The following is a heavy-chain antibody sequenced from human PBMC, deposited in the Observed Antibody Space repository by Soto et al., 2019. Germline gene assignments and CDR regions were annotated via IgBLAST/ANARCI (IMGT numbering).Heavy chain of an antibody. J-gene: IGHJ6*02. Sequence: QVQLVESGGGVVQPGRSLRLSCAASGFTFSSYGMHWVRQAPGKGLEWVAVISYDGSNKYYADSVKGRFTISRDNSKNTPYLQMNSLRAEDTAVYYCAKDSYGMDVWGQGTTVTVSS. CDR3: AKDSYGMDV. CDR2: ISYDGSNK. CDR1: GFTFSSYG. V-gene: IGHV3-30*18.